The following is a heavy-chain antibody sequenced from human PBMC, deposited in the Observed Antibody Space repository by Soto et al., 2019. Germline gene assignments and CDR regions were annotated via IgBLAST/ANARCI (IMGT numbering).Heavy chain of an antibody. V-gene: IGHV2-26*01. CDR3: ARIRDSNSLVGDNYYYYYYMDV. CDR1: GFSLSNARMG. J-gene: IGHJ6*03. CDR2: IFSNDEK. D-gene: IGHD6-6*01. Sequence: GSGPTLVNPTETLTLTCTVSGFSLSNARMGVSWIRQPPGKALEWLAHIFSNDEKSYSTSLKSRLTISKDTSKSQVVLTMTNMDPVDTATYYCARIRDSNSLVGDNYYYYYYMDVWGKGTTVTVSS.